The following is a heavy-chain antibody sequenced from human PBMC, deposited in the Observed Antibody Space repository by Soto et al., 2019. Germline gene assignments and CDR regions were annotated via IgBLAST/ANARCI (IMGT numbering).Heavy chain of an antibody. CDR2: IWYDGGNK. CDR3: ARLGGSGSYTVDY. CDR1: GFTFRNYG. D-gene: IGHD3-10*01. Sequence: QVQLVESGGGVVQPGRSLTLSCVASGFTFRNYGMHWVRQAPGKGLEWVALIWYDGGNKYYVDSVKGRFTISRDNSKNTLYLQMNRLRVEDTAVYYCARLGGSGSYTVDYWGQGTLVTVSS. V-gene: IGHV3-33*01. J-gene: IGHJ4*02.